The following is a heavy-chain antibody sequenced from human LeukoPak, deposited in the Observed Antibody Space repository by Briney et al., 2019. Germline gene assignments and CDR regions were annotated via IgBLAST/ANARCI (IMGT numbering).Heavy chain of an antibody. D-gene: IGHD3-10*01. CDR3: ASPNGVSIDY. Sequence: SETLSLTCTVSGYSISSGYYWGWIRQPPGKGLEWIGSIFHSGTTYSNPSLQGRVTLSVDTSKNQFSLNLTSVTAADMAVYYCASPNGVSIDYWGQGILVTVSS. J-gene: IGHJ4*02. CDR2: IFHSGTT. V-gene: IGHV4-38-2*02. CDR1: GYSISSGYY.